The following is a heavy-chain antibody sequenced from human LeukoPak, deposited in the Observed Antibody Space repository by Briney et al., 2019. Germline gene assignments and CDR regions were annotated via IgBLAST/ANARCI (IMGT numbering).Heavy chain of an antibody. CDR2: IRSKANSYAT. D-gene: IGHD3-22*01. CDR1: GFTFSGSA. V-gene: IGHV3-73*01. J-gene: IGHJ4*02. CDR3: TRTFYYDSSGSFTHFDY. Sequence: GGSLRLSCAASGFTFSGSAMHWVRQASGKGLEWVGRIRSKANSYATAYAASVKGRFTISRGDSKNTAYLQMNSLKTEDTAVYYCTRTFYYDSSGSFTHFDYWGQGTLVTVSS.